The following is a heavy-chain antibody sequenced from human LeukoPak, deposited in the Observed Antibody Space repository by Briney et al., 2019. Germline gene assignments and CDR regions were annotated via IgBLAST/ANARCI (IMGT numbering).Heavy chain of an antibody. J-gene: IGHJ4*02. Sequence: SETLSLTCAVYGGSFSGYYWSWIRQPPGKGLEWIGEINRSGSTNYNPSLKSRVTTSVDTSKNQFSLKLSSVTAADTAVYYCARGYYFDYWGQGTLVTVSS. CDR2: INRSGST. CDR3: ARGYYFDY. CDR1: GGSFSGYY. V-gene: IGHV4-34*01.